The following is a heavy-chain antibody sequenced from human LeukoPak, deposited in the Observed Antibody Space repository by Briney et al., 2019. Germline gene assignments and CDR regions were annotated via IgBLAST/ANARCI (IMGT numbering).Heavy chain of an antibody. J-gene: IGHJ5*02. CDR1: GFTFSSYG. Sequence: PGGSLRLSCAASGFTFSSYGMHWVRQAPGKGLEGVAFIRYDGSNKYYADSVKGRFTISRDNSKNTLYLQMNSLRAEDTAVYYCAKDLVAARLDYWFDPWGQGTLVTVSS. D-gene: IGHD6-6*01. CDR3: AKDLVAARLDYWFDP. V-gene: IGHV3-30*02. CDR2: IRYDGSNK.